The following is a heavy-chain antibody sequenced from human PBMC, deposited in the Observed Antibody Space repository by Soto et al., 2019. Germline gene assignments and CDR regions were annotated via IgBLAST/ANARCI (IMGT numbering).Heavy chain of an antibody. D-gene: IGHD2-15*01. V-gene: IGHV3-23*04. CDR2: ISGGGGST. CDR1: GFTFSNYA. J-gene: IGHJ4*02. CDR3: AKDEAYCSGGTCFLDY. Sequence: VQLVESGGGVVQPGRSLRLSCAASGFTFSNYAMTWVRQAPGKGLEWVSTISGGGGSTYYADSVKGRFTISRDNPKNTLYLQMNSLRAEDTAVYYCAKDEAYCSGGTCFLDYWGQGTLVTVSS.